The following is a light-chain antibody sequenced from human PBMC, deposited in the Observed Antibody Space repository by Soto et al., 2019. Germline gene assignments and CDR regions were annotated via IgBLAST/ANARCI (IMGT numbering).Light chain of an antibody. Sequence: DIQMTQSPSTLSASVGDRVTITCRASQSISNWLAWYQQKPGKAPNLLIYKASTLGSGVPSRFSGSGSGTEFTLTSSSLQPGDFATYYCQQYQSYWTFGQGTKVEIK. CDR3: QQYQSYWT. CDR1: QSISNW. CDR2: KAS. J-gene: IGKJ1*01. V-gene: IGKV1-5*03.